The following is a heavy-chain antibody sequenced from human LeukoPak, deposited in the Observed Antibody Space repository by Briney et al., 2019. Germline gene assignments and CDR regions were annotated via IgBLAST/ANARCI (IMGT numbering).Heavy chain of an antibody. CDR2: SSAYNGNT. CDR1: GYTFPSYG. D-gene: IGHD3-22*01. J-gene: IGHJ4*02. V-gene: IGHV1-18*01. Sequence: ASVKDSCKASGYTFPSYGISWVRQAPGKGLEWMGWSSAYNGNTNYAQKRQGRVTMTTDTTTSTAYMELRSLRSDDTAVYYCAGSAEGIYYDSSGYFSPDYWGQGTLVTVSS. CDR3: AGSAEGIYYDSSGYFSPDY.